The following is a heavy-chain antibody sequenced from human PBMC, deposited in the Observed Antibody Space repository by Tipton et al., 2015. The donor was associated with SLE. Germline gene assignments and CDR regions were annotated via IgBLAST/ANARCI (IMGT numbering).Heavy chain of an antibody. D-gene: IGHD2-21*02. Sequence: SLRLSCAASGFTFSGYAMSWVRQAPGKGLEWVSAISGSGGSTYYADSVKGRFTISRDNSKNTLYLQMNSLRAEDPAVYYCAKFPGWVTLFAFDIWGQGTMVTVSS. CDR2: ISGSGGST. CDR3: AKFPGWVTLFAFDI. V-gene: IGHV3-23*01. CDR1: GFTFSGYA. J-gene: IGHJ3*02.